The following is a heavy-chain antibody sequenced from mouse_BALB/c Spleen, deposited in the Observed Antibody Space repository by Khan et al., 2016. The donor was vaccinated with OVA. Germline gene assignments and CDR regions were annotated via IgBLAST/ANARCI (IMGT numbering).Heavy chain of an antibody. CDR2: INPSNGRT. D-gene: IGHD2-3*01. Sequence: QVQLQQPGAELVKPGASVKLSCKASGHTFTSYWMHWVKQRPGQGLEWIGEINPSNGRTNYNEKFKSKATLTVDKSSSTAYLHPSSLTSEDSAVYYCARWSYEGYDYWGQGTTLTVSS. V-gene: IGHV1S81*02. CDR1: GHTFTSYW. CDR3: ARWSYEGYDY. J-gene: IGHJ2*01.